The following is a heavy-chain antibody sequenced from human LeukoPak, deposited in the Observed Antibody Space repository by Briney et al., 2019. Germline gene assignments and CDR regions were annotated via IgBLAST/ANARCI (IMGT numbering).Heavy chain of an antibody. V-gene: IGHV4/OR15-8*01. CDR2: VYHDGSA. D-gene: IGHD1-14*01. CDR1: GASIESHSW. J-gene: IGHJ4*01. CDR3: AYNRNFALDN. Sequence: PSETLSLTCAVSGASIESHSWWSWVRQPPGKGLEWTGEVYHDGSANYKPSLKSRVTISADTSRNHFSLKLTSVTAADTAVYYCAYNRNFALDNWGRGTLVTVSS.